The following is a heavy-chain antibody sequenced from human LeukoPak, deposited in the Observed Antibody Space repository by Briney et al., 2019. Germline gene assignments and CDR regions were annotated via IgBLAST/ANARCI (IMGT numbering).Heavy chain of an antibody. CDR3: ARGTGLDY. J-gene: IGHJ4*02. CDR2: ISSSGNSI. D-gene: IGHD1-14*01. V-gene: IGHV3-48*03. Sequence: GGSLSLSCAASGFPFRSYEMNWVRQAPGKGLEWVSYISSSGNSIYYADSVKGRFPVSRDNANKSLYLHMNSLRAEDTAVYYCARGTGLDYWGQGTLVTVSS. CDR1: GFPFRSYE.